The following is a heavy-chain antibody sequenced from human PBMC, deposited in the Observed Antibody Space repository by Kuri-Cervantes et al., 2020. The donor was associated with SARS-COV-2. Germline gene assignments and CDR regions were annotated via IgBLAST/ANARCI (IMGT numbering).Heavy chain of an antibody. D-gene: IGHD4-23*01. V-gene: IGHV4-39*01. Sequence: CTVSGGSISSGPYYWGWIRQPPGKGLEYIGSIYNIGSTYSNPSLKSRVTISMDTSRNQFSLSLSSVTAADTAMYYCARPLYPFSGNSGGNAFDIWGQGTMVTVSS. CDR3: ARPLYPFSGNSGGNAFDI. CDR2: IYNIGST. J-gene: IGHJ3*02. CDR1: GGSISSGPYY.